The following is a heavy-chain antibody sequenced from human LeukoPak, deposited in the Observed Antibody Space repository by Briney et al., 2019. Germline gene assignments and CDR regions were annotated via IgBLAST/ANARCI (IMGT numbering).Heavy chain of an antibody. D-gene: IGHD3-3*01. CDR1: GFTFSSYA. CDR3: ARGDPIYDFWSGGDY. V-gene: IGHV3-64*01. J-gene: IGHJ4*02. CDR2: ISSNGGRT. Sequence: GGSLRLSCAASGFTFSSYAMHWVRQAPGKGLEYVSAISSNGGRTYYANSVKGRFTISRDNSKNTLYLQMGSLRAEDTAVYYCARGDPIYDFWSGGDYWGQGSLVTVSS.